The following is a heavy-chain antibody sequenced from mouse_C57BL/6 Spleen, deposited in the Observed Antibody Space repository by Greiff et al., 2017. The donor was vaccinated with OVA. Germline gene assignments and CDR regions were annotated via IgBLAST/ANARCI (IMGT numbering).Heavy chain of an antibody. J-gene: IGHJ3*01. V-gene: IGHV5-4*03. Sequence: EVKLVESGGGLVKPGGSLKLSCAASGFTFSSYAMSWVRQTPEKRLEWVATISDGGSYTYYPDNVQGRFTISRDNAKNNLYLQMSHLKSEDTAMYYCANDGSSWFAYWGQGTLVTVSA. D-gene: IGHD2-3*01. CDR3: ANDGSSWFAY. CDR1: GFTFSSYA. CDR2: ISDGGSYT.